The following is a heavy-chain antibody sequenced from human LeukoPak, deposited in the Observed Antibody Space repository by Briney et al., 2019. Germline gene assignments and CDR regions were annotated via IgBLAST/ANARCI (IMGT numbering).Heavy chain of an antibody. CDR3: AGEDYFDSSGYASWRFDI. Sequence: SETLSLTCTVTVGSISSYYWSWIRQPAGKGLEWIRRNYTSGSTNYNPSLKSRVTISVDTSKNQFSLKLTSVTTADMAVYYCAGEDYFDSSGYASWRFDIWGQGTMVTVSS. D-gene: IGHD3-22*01. J-gene: IGHJ3*02. CDR1: VGSISSYY. V-gene: IGHV4-4*07. CDR2: NYTSGST.